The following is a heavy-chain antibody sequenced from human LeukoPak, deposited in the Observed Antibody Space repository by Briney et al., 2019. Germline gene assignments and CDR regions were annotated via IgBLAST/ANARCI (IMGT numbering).Heavy chain of an antibody. V-gene: IGHV3-23*01. CDR2: ISGSGGST. Sequence: GGSLRLSCAASGFTFSSYAMSWVRQAPGKGLEWVSAISGSGGSTYYADSVKGRLTISRDNSKNTLYLQMNSLRAEDTAVYYCAKRRCSGGSCYGEIDFDYWGQGTLVTVSS. CDR3: AKRRCSGGSCYGEIDFDY. J-gene: IGHJ4*02. D-gene: IGHD2-15*01. CDR1: GFTFSSYA.